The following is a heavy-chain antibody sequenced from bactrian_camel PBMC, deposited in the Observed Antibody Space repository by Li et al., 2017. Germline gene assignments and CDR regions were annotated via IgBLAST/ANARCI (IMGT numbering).Heavy chain of an antibody. CDR1: GFTFSNHY. CDR3: AKPIDTVVARLRMFLADFGH. CDR2: INPDGSGS. Sequence: HVQLVESGGSSVQAGGSLRLSCAASGFTFSNHYTSWVRQAPGKGLEWVSYINPDGSGSNYADSVRGRFTISRDDAKNTLYLHLNSLKTEDTAMYYCAKPIDTVVARLRMFLADFGHWSQGTQVTVS. J-gene: IGHJ6*01. V-gene: IGHV3S5*01. D-gene: IGHD1*01.